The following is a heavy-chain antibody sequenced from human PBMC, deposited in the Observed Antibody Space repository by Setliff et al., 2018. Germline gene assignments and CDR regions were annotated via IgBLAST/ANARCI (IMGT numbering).Heavy chain of an antibody. CDR2: IYYSGST. V-gene: IGHV4-59*12. CDR3: AKDGDNYHDSGDYYHEFDY. D-gene: IGHD3-22*01. J-gene: IGHJ4*02. CDR1: GGSISSYY. Sequence: PSETLSLTCTVSGGSISSYYWSWIRQPPGKGLEWIGYIYYSGSTNYNPSLKSRVTISVDTSKNQFSLKLSSVTAADTAVYYCAKDGDNYHDSGDYYHEFDYWGQGAQVTVSS.